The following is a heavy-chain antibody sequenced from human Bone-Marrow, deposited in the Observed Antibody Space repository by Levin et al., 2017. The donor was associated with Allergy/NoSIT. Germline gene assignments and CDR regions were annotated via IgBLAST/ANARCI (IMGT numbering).Heavy chain of an antibody. CDR2: IFYTGTT. Sequence: ASETLSLTCTVSGGSVSDNNYYWGWVRQPPGKGLEWIGIIFYTGTTYYDPSLESRVTISVDTSKNQFALRLNSVTAADTGVYFCARDASRDGLDVWGRGTTVTVSS. CDR1: GGSVSDNNYY. CDR3: ARDASRDGLDV. V-gene: IGHV4-39*06. J-gene: IGHJ6*02.